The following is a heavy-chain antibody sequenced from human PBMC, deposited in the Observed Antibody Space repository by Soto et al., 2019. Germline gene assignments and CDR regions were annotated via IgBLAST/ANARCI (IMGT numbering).Heavy chain of an antibody. CDR2: INAGNGNT. V-gene: IGHV1-3*01. Sequence: ASVKVSCKASGYTFTSYAMHWVRQAPGQRLEWMGWINAGNGNTKYSQKFQGRVTITRDTSASTAYMELSSLRSEDTAVYYCARADIVVVPAAKNNWFDPWGQGTLVTVSS. CDR3: ARADIVVVPAAKNNWFDP. CDR1: GYTFTSYA. D-gene: IGHD2-2*01. J-gene: IGHJ5*02.